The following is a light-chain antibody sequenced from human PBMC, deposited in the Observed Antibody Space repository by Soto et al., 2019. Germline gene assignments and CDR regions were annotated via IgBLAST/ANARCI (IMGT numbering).Light chain of an antibody. CDR3: SSYTSSSTPVV. J-gene: IGLJ2*01. CDR1: SSDVGGYNY. V-gene: IGLV2-14*03. Sequence: QSALTQPASVSGSPGQSITISCTGTSSDVGGYNYVSWYQHHPGKAPKLMIYDVSNRPSGVSTRFSGSKSGNTASLTISGLQAEDEADYYCSSYTSSSTPVVFAGGTQLTVL. CDR2: DVS.